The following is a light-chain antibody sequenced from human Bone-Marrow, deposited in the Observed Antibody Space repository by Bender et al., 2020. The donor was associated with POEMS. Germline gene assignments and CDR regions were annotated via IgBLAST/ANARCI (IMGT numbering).Light chain of an antibody. Sequence: QSVVTQPPSLSEAPRQRVTISCSGSSSNIGTHGVNWYQQLPGEAPKLLIYYDDLLTPGVSDRFSASKSGTSASLGFSEIQSEHEALDYCSAWDDSLGGWVFGGGTKLTVL. J-gene: IGLJ3*02. CDR2: YDD. CDR3: SAWDDSLGGWV. CDR1: SSNIGTHG. V-gene: IGLV1-36*01.